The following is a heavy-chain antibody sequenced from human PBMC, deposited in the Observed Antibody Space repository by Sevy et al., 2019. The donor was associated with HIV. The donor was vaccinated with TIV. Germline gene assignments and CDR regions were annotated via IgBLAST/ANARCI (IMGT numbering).Heavy chain of an antibody. CDR2: ISGSGGST. V-gene: IGHV3-23*01. CDR1: GFTFSSYA. Sequence: GGCLRLSCAASGFTFSSYAMSWVRQAPGKGLEWVSAISGSGGSTYYADSVKGRFTISRDNSKNTLYLQMNSLRAEDTAVYYCAKEGDDYVWGSYFYWGQGTLVTVSS. D-gene: IGHD3-16*01. CDR3: AKEGDDYVWGSYFY. J-gene: IGHJ4*02.